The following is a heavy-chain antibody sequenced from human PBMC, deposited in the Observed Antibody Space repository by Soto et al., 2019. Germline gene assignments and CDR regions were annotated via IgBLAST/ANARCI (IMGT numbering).Heavy chain of an antibody. CDR1: GFTFSSYA. Sequence: GGSLRLSCAASGFTFSSYAMHWVRQAPGKGLEWVAVISYDGSNKYYADSVKGRFTISRDNSKNTLYLQMNSLRAEDTAVDYWAVGISAEGSSSFDSYYGMDVWGQGTTVTVSS. CDR3: AVGISAEGSSSFDSYYGMDV. CDR2: ISYDGSNK. V-gene: IGHV3-30*04. D-gene: IGHD6-6*01. J-gene: IGHJ6*02.